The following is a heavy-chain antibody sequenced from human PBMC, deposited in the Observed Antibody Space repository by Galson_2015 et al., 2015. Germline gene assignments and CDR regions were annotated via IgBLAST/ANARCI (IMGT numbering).Heavy chain of an antibody. CDR3: ARRDSPGDYDILTTPYDY. D-gene: IGHD3-9*01. Sequence: SGAEVKKPGESLKISCKGSGYSFTSYWVGWVRQMPGKGLEWMGVIYPGDPDTRYSPSFQGQVTISADKSISTAYLQWSSLKASDTAMYYCARRDSPGDYDILTTPYDYWGQGTLVTVSS. CDR2: IYPGDPDT. V-gene: IGHV5-51*03. CDR1: GYSFTSYW. J-gene: IGHJ4*02.